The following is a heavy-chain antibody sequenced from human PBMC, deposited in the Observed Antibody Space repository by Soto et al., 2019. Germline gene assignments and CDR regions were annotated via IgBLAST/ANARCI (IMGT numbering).Heavy chain of an antibody. Sequence: GGSLRLSCAASGFTFSSYSMNWVRQAPGKGLEWVSYISSSSSTIYYADSVKGRFTISRDNAKHTLYLQMNSLRAEDTAVYYCARDYYDSSGYYYVGYYYYGMDVWGQGTTVTVSS. D-gene: IGHD3-22*01. CDR2: ISSSSSTI. J-gene: IGHJ6*02. CDR3: ARDYYDSSGYYYVGYYYYGMDV. CDR1: GFTFSSYS. V-gene: IGHV3-48*04.